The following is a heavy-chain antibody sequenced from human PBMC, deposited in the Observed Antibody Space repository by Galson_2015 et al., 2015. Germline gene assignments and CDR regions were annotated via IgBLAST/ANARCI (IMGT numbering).Heavy chain of an antibody. J-gene: IGHJ4*02. D-gene: IGHD1-26*01. CDR1: GFTFGNFG. Sequence: SLRLSCATSGFTFGNFGMTWVRQAPEKGLEWLSVISGSGGLTYYADSVKGRFTISRDNSKNTLHLRMNSLRVGDTAVYYCARRRFSGSPDSHLDYWGQGTLVTVSS. CDR3: ARRRFSGSPDSHLDY. V-gene: IGHV3-23*01. CDR2: ISGSGGLT.